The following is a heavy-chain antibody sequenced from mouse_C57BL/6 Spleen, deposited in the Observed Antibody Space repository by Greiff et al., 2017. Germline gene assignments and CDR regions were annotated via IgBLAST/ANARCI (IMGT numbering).Heavy chain of an antibody. J-gene: IGHJ2*01. Sequence: QVQLQQSGAELVKPGASVKMSCKASGYTFTTYPLEWMKQNHGKSLEWIGNFHPYNDDTKYNEKFKGKATLTVEKSSSTVYWKLSRLTSDDSAVYYCARQGNYGNSVGYCDYWGQGTTLTVSS. D-gene: IGHD2-1*01. V-gene: IGHV1-47*01. CDR3: ARQGNYGNSVGYCDY. CDR1: GYTFTTYP. CDR2: FHPYNDDT.